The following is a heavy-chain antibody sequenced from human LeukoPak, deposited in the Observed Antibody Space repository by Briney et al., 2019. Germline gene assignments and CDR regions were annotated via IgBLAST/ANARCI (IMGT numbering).Heavy chain of an antibody. D-gene: IGHD2-2*01. CDR3: ARGGYCSSTSCRGPLDY. V-gene: IGHV4-59*01. CDR2: IYYSGST. J-gene: IGHJ4*02. CDR1: GGSISSYY. Sequence: PSETLSLTCTVSGGSISSYYWSWIRQPPGKGLEWIGYIYYSGSTNYNPSLKSRVTISVDTSKNQFSLKLSSVTAADTAVYYCARGGYCSSTSCRGPLDYWGQGTLVTVSS.